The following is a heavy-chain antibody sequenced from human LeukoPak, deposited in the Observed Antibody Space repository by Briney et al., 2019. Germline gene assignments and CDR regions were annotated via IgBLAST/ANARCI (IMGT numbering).Heavy chain of an antibody. V-gene: IGHV3-23*01. CDR2: ISGSGGST. CDR3: AKDDYYDSSGYYGRPGAFDY. Sequence: GGSLRLSCAASGFTFSSYAMSWVRQAPGKGLEWVSAISGSGGSTYYADSVKGRFTISRDNSKNTLYLQMNNLRAEDTAVYYCAKDDYYDSSGYYGRPGAFDYWGQGTLVTVSS. D-gene: IGHD3-22*01. J-gene: IGHJ4*02. CDR1: GFTFSSYA.